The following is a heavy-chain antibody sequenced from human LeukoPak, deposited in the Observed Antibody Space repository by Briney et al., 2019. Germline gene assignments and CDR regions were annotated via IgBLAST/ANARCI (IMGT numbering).Heavy chain of an antibody. J-gene: IGHJ4*02. CDR2: IYPGDSDT. Sequence: GESLKISCKGSGYSFTSYWISWVRQMPGKGLEWMGIIYPGDSDTRYSPSFQGQVTISADKSISTAYLQWSSLKASDTAMYYCARHGLVAVAGVDYWGQGTLVTVSS. D-gene: IGHD6-19*01. CDR1: GYSFTSYW. CDR3: ARHGLVAVAGVDY. V-gene: IGHV5-51*01.